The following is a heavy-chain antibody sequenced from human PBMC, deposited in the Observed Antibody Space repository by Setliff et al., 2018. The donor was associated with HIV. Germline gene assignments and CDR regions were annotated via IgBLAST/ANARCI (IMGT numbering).Heavy chain of an antibody. CDR2: IIPIFGTA. J-gene: IGHJ3*02. CDR1: GYTLTDLS. Sequence: GASVKVSCKVSGYTLTDLSIHWVRQAPGKGLEWMGGIIPIFGTANYAQKFQGRVIITTDESTGTAYMELSSLKDDDTAIYYCARPAPLLGTSPANNAFDIWGQGTTVTVSS. CDR3: ARPAPLLGTSPANNAFDI. D-gene: IGHD3-10*01. V-gene: IGHV1-69*05.